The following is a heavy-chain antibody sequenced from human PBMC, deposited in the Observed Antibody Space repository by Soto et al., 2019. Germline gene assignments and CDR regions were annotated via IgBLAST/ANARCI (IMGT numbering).Heavy chain of an antibody. V-gene: IGHV3-33*01. Sequence: QVVESGGGVVQPGRSLGPSCTASGFAFSRHGMHWVRRAPGKGLEWLAVIGYDGSEDFYADSVKGRFTISRDNSKKTLFLEMNSLRAEDTAVYYCVRDDLYEDNGLDSWGQGTLVTVSS. CDR1: GFAFSRHG. CDR3: VRDDLYEDNGLDS. CDR2: IGYDGSED. D-gene: IGHD5-12*01. J-gene: IGHJ5*01.